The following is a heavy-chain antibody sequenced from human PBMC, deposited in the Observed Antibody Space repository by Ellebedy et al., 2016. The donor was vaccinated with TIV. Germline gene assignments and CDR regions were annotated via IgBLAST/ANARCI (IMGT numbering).Heavy chain of an antibody. J-gene: IGHJ5*02. V-gene: IGHV3-74*01. D-gene: IGHD2-2*01. CDR2: INSDGSST. CDR3: ARDVGPGYCSSTSCRPGNGFDP. CDR1: GFTFSNYW. Sequence: GESLKISCAASGFTFSNYWMHWVRQAPGKGLVWVSRINSDGSSTTYADSVKGRFTISRDNAKNTLYLQMNSLRAEDTAVYYCARDVGPGYCSSTSCRPGNGFDPWGQGTLVTVSS.